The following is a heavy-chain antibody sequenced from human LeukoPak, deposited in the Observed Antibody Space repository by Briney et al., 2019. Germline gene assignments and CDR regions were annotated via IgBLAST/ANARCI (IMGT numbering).Heavy chain of an antibody. D-gene: IGHD6-13*01. Sequence: GASVKVSCKASGYTFTSYDINRVRQATGQGLEWMGWMNPNSGNTGYAQKFQGRVTMTRNTSISTAYMELSSLRSEDTAVYYCASVCGSSCPRYFDYWGQGTLVTVSS. CDR3: ASVCGSSCPRYFDY. CDR1: GYTFTSYD. J-gene: IGHJ4*02. CDR2: MNPNSGNT. V-gene: IGHV1-8*01.